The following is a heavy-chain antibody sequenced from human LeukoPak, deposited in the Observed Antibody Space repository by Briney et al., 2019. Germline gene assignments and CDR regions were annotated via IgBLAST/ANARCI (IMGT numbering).Heavy chain of an antibody. CDR1: GFTFSSYW. Sequence: GGSLRLSCAASGFTFSSYWMTWVRQAPGKGLEWVANIKQDGSEKYYVDSVKGRFTISRDNAKNSLYLQMNSLRAEDTAVYYCARKGRLFEYYFDYWGQGTLVTVSS. D-gene: IGHD3-22*01. CDR3: ARKGRLFEYYFDY. V-gene: IGHV3-7*01. CDR2: IKQDGSEK. J-gene: IGHJ4*02.